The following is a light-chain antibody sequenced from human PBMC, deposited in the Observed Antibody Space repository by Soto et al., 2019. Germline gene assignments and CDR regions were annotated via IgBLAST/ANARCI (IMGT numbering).Light chain of an antibody. V-gene: IGKV3-15*01. CDR2: RAS. CDR1: QSIRIN. J-gene: IGKJ5*01. CDR3: QQYNSWRQIT. Sequence: EIVMTQYPATLSVSPGERATLSCRASQSIRINVGWYQQRPGQAPRLLIYRASTRATGIPARFSGSGSGTEFTLTISSLHSEDYPVYYCQQYNSWRQITFGQGTRLEIK.